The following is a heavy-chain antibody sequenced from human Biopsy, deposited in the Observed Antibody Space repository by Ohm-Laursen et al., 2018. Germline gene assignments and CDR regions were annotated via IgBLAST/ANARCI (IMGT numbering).Heavy chain of an antibody. CDR3: TRGGYYYDSLAYYYWLDP. V-gene: IGHV1-2*02. CDR1: GYTFTGYH. J-gene: IGHJ5*02. CDR2: INAKTGDT. Sequence: SSVKVSCKASGYTFTGYHVHWVRQAPGQGLEWMGWINAKTGDTNYAQKFQGRVTMTRDTSISTAYVDLSSLRSDDTAVYYCTRGGYYYDSLAYYYWLDPWGQGTLVTVSS. D-gene: IGHD3-22*01.